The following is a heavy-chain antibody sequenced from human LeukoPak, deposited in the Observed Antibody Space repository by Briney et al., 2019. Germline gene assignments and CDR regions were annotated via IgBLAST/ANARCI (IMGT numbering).Heavy chain of an antibody. J-gene: IGHJ5*02. D-gene: IGHD3-10*01. Sequence: SETLSLTCAVYGGSFSGYYRGWIRQPPGKGLEWIGEINHSGSTNYNPSLKSRVTISVDTSKNQFSLKLSSVTAADTAVYYCAIGRPDSRRITMVRGVIGWFDPWGQGTLVTVSS. CDR3: AIGRPDSRRITMVRGVIGWFDP. CDR2: INHSGST. V-gene: IGHV4-34*01. CDR1: GGSFSGYY.